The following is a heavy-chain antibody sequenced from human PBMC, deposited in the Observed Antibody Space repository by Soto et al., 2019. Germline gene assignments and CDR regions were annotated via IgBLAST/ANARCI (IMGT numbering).Heavy chain of an antibody. V-gene: IGHV4-31*03. Sequence: PSETLSLTCTVSGGSISSGGYYWSWIRQHPGKGLEWIGYIYYSGSTYYNPSLKSRVTISVDTSKNQFSRKLSSVTAADTAVYYCARGGIVATIHGYWFDPWGQGTLVTVSS. D-gene: IGHD5-12*01. CDR2: IYYSGST. CDR3: ARGGIVATIHGYWFDP. CDR1: GGSISSGGYY. J-gene: IGHJ5*02.